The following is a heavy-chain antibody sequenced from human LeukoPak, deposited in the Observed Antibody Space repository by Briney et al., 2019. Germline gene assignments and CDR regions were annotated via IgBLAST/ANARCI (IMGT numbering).Heavy chain of an antibody. V-gene: IGHV3-48*01. CDR2: ISSSSSPI. CDR1: GFTVSTYY. J-gene: IGHJ4*02. D-gene: IGHD6-13*01. Sequence: GGSLRLSCAVSGFTVSTYYMSWVRQVPGKGLEWVSYISSSSSPIYDSDSVKGRFTISRDNAKNSLYLEMNSLRAEDTAVYYCVRELSGILGFDYWGRGTLVTVSS. CDR3: VRELSGILGFDY.